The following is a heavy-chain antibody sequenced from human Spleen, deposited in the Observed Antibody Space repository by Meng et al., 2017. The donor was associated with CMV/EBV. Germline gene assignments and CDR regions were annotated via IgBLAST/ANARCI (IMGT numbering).Heavy chain of an antibody. D-gene: IGHD4-11*01. CDR2: IWYDGSNN. Sequence: GGSLRLSCAASGFTFSSYGMHWVRQAPGKGLEWVAVIWYDGSNNYYADSVKGRFTISRDNSKNTLYLQMNSLRAEDTAVYYCAKDPVTRGHYYYGMDVWGQGTTVTVSS. CDR3: AKDPVTRGHYYYGMDV. CDR1: GFTFSSYG. V-gene: IGHV3-33*06. J-gene: IGHJ6*02.